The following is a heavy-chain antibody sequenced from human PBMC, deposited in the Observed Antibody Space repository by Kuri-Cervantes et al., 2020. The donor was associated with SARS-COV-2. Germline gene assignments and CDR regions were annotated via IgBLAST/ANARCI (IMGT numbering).Heavy chain of an antibody. D-gene: IGHD3-10*01. V-gene: IGHV1-69*04. Sequence: SVKVCCKASGGNFSSYGISWVRQAPGQGLEWMGRIIPILGIANYAQKFQGRVTITADKSTSTAYMELSSLRAEDTAVYYCARATPSGPTTPGIWGQGTMVTVSS. CDR3: ARATPSGPTTPGI. CDR1: GGNFSSYG. CDR2: IIPILGIA. J-gene: IGHJ3*02.